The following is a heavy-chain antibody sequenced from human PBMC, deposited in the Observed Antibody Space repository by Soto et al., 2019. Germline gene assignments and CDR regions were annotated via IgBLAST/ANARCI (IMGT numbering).Heavy chain of an antibody. J-gene: IGHJ6*03. Sequence: SETLSLTCAVYGGSFSGYYWSWIRQPPGKGLEWIGEINHSGSTNYNPSLKSRVTISVDTSKNQFSLKLSSVTAADTAVYYCAIGPLYYYYMDVWGKGTTVTVSS. CDR2: INHSGST. V-gene: IGHV4-34*01. CDR3: AIGPLYYYYMDV. CDR1: GGSFSGYY.